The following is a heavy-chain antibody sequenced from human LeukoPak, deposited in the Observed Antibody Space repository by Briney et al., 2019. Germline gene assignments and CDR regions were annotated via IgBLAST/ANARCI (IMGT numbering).Heavy chain of an antibody. Sequence: SETLSLTCTVSGGSISSGDYYWSWIRQPPGKGLEWIGYIYYSGSTYYNPSLKSRVTISVDTSKNQFSLKLSSVTAADTAVYYCARNTYYGSGSSYYYYMDVWGKGTTVTVSS. CDR3: ARNTYYGSGSSYYYYMDV. CDR1: GGSISSGDYY. V-gene: IGHV4-30-4*08. J-gene: IGHJ6*03. CDR2: IYYSGST. D-gene: IGHD3-10*01.